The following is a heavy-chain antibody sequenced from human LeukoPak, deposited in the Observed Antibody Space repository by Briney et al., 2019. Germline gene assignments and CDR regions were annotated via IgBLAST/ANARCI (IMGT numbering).Heavy chain of an antibody. CDR2: ISGSGGST. Sequence: GGSLRLSCAASGFTFSSYATSWVRQAPGKGLEWVSAISGSGGSTYYADSVKGRFTIPRDNSKNTLYLQMNSLRAEDTAVYYCAKDAVFGVVTHFDYWGQGTLVTVSS. V-gene: IGHV3-23*01. CDR1: GFTFSSYA. D-gene: IGHD3-3*01. J-gene: IGHJ4*02. CDR3: AKDAVFGVVTHFDY.